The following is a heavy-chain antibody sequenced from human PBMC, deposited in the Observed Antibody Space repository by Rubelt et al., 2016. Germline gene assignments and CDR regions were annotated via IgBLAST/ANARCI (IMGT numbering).Heavy chain of an antibody. J-gene: IGHJ4*02. D-gene: IGHD6-13*01. CDR2: IYYTGAT. Sequence: QVQLQESGPGLVKPSETLSLTCTVSGGSISSYYWRWIRQPPGKGLEWIGYIYYTGATNYNPSLTSRVTISVDTSKTRFSLKRSSVTAAETAVYYWAGRFEYSSSWYGDYYFESWGQGTLVTVSS. CDR3: AGRFEYSSSWYGDYYFES. V-gene: IGHV4-59*12. CDR1: GGSISSYY.